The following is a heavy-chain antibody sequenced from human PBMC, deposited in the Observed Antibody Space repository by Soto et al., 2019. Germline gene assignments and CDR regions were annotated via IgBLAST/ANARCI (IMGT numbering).Heavy chain of an antibody. CDR2: IIPIFGTA. CDR3: ARVTSSSGWYLSDY. D-gene: IGHD6-19*01. Sequence: EASVKVSCKASGGTFSSYAISWVRQAPGQGLEWMGGIIPIFGTANYAQKFQGRVTITADESTSTAYMELSSLRSEDTVVYYCARVTSSSGWYLSDYWGQGTLVTVSS. V-gene: IGHV1-69*13. CDR1: GGTFSSYA. J-gene: IGHJ4*02.